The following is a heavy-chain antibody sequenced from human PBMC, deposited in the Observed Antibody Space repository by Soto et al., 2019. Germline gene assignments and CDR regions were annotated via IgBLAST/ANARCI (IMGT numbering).Heavy chain of an antibody. Sequence: SETLSLTCAVSGGSIRSSNCWSFVRQPPGKGLEWIGEIYHSGSTNYNPSLKSRVTISVDKSKNQFSLKLSSVTAADTAVYYCARVGLRYFDWLREGIDYWGQGTLVTVSS. V-gene: IGHV4-4*02. CDR2: IYHSGST. D-gene: IGHD3-9*01. CDR1: GGSIRSSNC. CDR3: ARVGLRYFDWLREGIDY. J-gene: IGHJ4*02.